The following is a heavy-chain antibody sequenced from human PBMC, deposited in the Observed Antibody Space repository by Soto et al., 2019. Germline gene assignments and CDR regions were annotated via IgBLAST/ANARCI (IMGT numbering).Heavy chain of an antibody. D-gene: IGHD3-10*01. CDR3: ARGDSFESGCNY. V-gene: IGHV4-34*01. J-gene: IGHJ4*02. CDR2: INHSGST. Sequence: SETLSLTCAVYGGSFSGYYWSWIRQPPGKGLEWIGEINHSGSTNYNPSLKSRVTISVDTSKNQFSLKLSSVTAADTAVYYCARGDSFESGCNYWGQGTLVTVCS. CDR1: GGSFSGYY.